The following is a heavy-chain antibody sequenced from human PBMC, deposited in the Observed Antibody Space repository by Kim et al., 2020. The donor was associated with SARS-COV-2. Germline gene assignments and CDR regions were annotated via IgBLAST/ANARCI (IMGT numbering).Heavy chain of an antibody. J-gene: IGHJ4*02. CDR2: TSGTATDK. D-gene: IGHD5-12*01. Sequence: GGSLRLSCAASGFTFNSYALSWVRQAPGKGLEWVSTSGTATDKYYTDSVRGRFTISRDSSKNALYLQMNNLRVEDTAVYYCAKNPPGGSYQDWGQGTLVTVSS. CDR1: GFTFNSYA. V-gene: IGHV3-23*01. CDR3: AKNPPGGSYQD.